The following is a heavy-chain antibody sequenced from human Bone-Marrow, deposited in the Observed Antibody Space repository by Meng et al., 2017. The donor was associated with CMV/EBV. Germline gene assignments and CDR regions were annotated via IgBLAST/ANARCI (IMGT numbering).Heavy chain of an antibody. Sequence: CKASGSTFMDYGITWVRQAPGQGLEWMGWISPYNGNTNYAQRLQGRLTMTADTSTTTAYMKLRSLRSDDTAVYYCARLDYSTSSCGHWGQGTLVTVSS. CDR2: ISPYNGNT. CDR3: ARLDYSTSSCGH. D-gene: IGHD6-6*01. V-gene: IGHV1-18*01. CDR1: GSTFMDYG. J-gene: IGHJ4*02.